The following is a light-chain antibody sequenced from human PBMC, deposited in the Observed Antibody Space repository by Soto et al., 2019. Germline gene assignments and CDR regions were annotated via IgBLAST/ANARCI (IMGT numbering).Light chain of an antibody. J-gene: IGKJ3*01. Sequence: DLVMIQSPLSLPVTPGEPASISCRSSQSLLHSNGYNYLDWYLQRPVQSPQLLIYVGSNRVSGAADRFSGSRTGTAFTLKISRVEGEDGGVYYCMQAPQYPFTFGPGTKVDIK. V-gene: IGKV2-28*01. CDR3: MQAPQYPFT. CDR1: QSLLHSNGYNY. CDR2: VGS.